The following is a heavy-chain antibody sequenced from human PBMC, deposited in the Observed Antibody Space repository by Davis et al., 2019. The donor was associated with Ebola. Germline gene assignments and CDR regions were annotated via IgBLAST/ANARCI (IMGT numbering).Heavy chain of an antibody. CDR3: ATASRRNYGAQYYYYGMDV. Sequence: SETLSLTCAVYGGSLSGYYWSWIRQPPGKGLEWIGYIYHSGSTNYNPSLKSRVTISVDTSKNQFSLKLSSVTAADTAVYYCATASRRNYGAQYYYYGMDVWGQGTTVTVSS. V-gene: IGHV4-34*01. CDR1: GGSLSGYY. J-gene: IGHJ6*02. D-gene: IGHD4-17*01. CDR2: IYHSGST.